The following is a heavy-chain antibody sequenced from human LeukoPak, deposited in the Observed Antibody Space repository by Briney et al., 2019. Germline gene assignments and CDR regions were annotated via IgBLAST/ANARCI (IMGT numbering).Heavy chain of an antibody. J-gene: IGHJ4*02. CDR2: IRQDGGQK. V-gene: IGHV3-7*03. D-gene: IGHD3-3*01. CDR1: GFMFTTHW. Sequence: GGALILSCAAAGFMFTTHWMNRVRQAPGKGLEWVAPIRQDGGQKKYVDSVKGRFTIYRHLPQNSLSLQMNSLRAEDTAVDSCTSVYARYNFRSGYENFDFWGQGTLVTVSS. CDR3: TSVYARYNFRSGYENFDF.